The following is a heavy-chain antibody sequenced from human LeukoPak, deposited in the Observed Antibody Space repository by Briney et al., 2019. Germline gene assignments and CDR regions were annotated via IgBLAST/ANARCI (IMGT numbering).Heavy chain of an antibody. V-gene: IGHV3-74*01. Sequence: HPGGSLRLSCAASGFTFTTYWMHWVRQAPGEGLVWVSRINGDGSSISYADSVKGRFTISRDNAKNSLFLQMDSLRAEDTAVFYCARCRGGSCYSSGYFDSWGQGTLVTVSS. CDR3: ARCRGGSCYSSGYFDS. CDR1: GFTFTTYW. CDR2: INGDGSSI. D-gene: IGHD2-15*01. J-gene: IGHJ4*02.